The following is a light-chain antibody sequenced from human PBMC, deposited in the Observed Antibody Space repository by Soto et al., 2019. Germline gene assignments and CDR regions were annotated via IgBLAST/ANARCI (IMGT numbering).Light chain of an antibody. CDR3: QQRSNWPLT. CDR2: SAS. V-gene: IGKV3-11*01. Sequence: EIVMTQSPATLSVSPGERATLSCRASQSVSSDLAWYHQKPGQAPRLLIYSASTRATGIPARFSGSGSGTDFTLTISSLEPEDFAVYYCQQRSNWPLTFGGGTKVDIK. CDR1: QSVSSD. J-gene: IGKJ4*01.